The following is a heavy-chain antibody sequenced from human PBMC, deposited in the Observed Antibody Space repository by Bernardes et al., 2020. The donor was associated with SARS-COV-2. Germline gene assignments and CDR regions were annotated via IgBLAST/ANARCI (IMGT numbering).Heavy chain of an antibody. D-gene: IGHD2-2*01. J-gene: IGHJ6*02. Sequence: SETLSLTCTVSGGSISSHYWSWIRQPPGKGLEWIGYIYYSGTTNYNPSLKSRVTISVDTSKTQFSLKLSSVTAADTAVYYCARSGLVVPAASLPRVWGQGTTVTVSS. CDR3: ARSGLVVPAASLPRV. CDR2: IYYSGTT. V-gene: IGHV4-59*11. CDR1: GGSISSHY.